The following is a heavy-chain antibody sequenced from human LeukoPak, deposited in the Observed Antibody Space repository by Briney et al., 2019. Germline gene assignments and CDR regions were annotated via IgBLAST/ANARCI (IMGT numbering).Heavy chain of an antibody. Sequence: SQTLSLTCTVSGGSISSGGYYWSWIRQHPGKGLEWIGYIYYSGSTYYHPSLKSRVTISVDTSKNQFSLKLSSVTAADTAVYYCTREYYYDSSGYIDYWGQGTLVTVSS. J-gene: IGHJ4*02. CDR1: GGSISSGGYY. CDR2: IYYSGST. CDR3: TREYYYDSSGYIDY. D-gene: IGHD3-22*01. V-gene: IGHV4-31*03.